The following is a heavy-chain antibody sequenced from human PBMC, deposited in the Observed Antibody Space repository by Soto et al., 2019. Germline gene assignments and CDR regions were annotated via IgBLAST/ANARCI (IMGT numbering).Heavy chain of an antibody. J-gene: IGHJ6*02. CDR3: AREYYYTMDV. CDR2: TDSSTKYT. CDR1: GFTFRDYY. V-gene: IGHV3-11*05. Sequence: QVQLVESGGGLVRPGGSLRLSCEASGFTFRDYYMTWFRQAPRKGLEWLSYTDSSTKYTNYADSVKGRFTISRDNAKHSLYLQMNSLRADDTTVYYCAREYYYTMDVWGQGTMVTVSS.